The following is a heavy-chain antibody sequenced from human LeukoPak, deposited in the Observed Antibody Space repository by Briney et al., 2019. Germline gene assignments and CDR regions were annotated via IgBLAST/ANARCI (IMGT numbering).Heavy chain of an antibody. CDR1: GCTFSCYT. J-gene: IGHJ4*02. CDR2: ISSSSTYI. Sequence: GGLLRFSCSASGCTFSCYTMNSVCQTQGKELEWVSSISSSSTYIYYGDSVTGRFTISRDNGKNSLYLQMNSLGDEDSAVYYCARDRDWAFDYWGQGTLVTVSS. D-gene: IGHD3/OR15-3a*01. CDR3: ARDRDWAFDY. V-gene: IGHV3-21*01.